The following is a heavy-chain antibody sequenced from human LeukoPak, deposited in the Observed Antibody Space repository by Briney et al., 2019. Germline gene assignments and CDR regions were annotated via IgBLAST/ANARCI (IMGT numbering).Heavy chain of an antibody. CDR3: AKGDTGSGSYYYYGMDV. CDR2: IYSGGST. J-gene: IGHJ6*02. V-gene: IGHV3-53*01. D-gene: IGHD3-10*01. Sequence: GGSLRLSCAASGFTVSSNYMSWVRQAPGKGLEWVSVIYSGGSTHYADSVKGRFTISRDNSKNTLYLQMNSLRAEDTAVYYCAKGDTGSGSYYYYGMDVWGQGTTVTVSS. CDR1: GFTVSSNY.